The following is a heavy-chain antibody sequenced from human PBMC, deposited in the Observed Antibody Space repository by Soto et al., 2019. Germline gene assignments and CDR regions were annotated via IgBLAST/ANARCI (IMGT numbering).Heavy chain of an antibody. J-gene: IGHJ4*02. CDR1: GFTFSSYW. V-gene: IGHV3-7*03. D-gene: IGHD3-3*01. Sequence: GGSLRLSCAASGFTFSSYWMSWVRQAPGKGLEWVANIKQDGSEKYYVDSVKGRFTISRDNAKNSLYLQMNSLRAEDTAVYYCARDLKGRSSIFGVVITGTYDYWGQGTLVTVSS. CDR3: ARDLKGRSSIFGVVITGTYDY. CDR2: IKQDGSEK.